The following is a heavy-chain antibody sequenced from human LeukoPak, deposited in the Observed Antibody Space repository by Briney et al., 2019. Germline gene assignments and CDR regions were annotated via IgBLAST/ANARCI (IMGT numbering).Heavy chain of an antibody. CDR2: INHSGGT. D-gene: IGHD6-19*01. V-gene: IGHV4-34*01. CDR1: GGSFSGYY. Sequence: SETLSLTCAVYGGSFSGYYWTWIRQPPGKGLEWIGEINHSGGTNYNSSLKSRVTISVDTSKNQFSLKLSSVTAADTAVYYCARGLGGHWQWPLDYWGQGTLVTVSS. J-gene: IGHJ4*02. CDR3: ARGLGGHWQWPLDY.